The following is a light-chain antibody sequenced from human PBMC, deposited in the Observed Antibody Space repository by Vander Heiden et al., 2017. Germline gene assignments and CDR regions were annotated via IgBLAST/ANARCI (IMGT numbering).Light chain of an antibody. CDR1: SSDVGGYNY. V-gene: IGLV2-14*01. CDR2: EVS. Sequence: QSALTQPAPVSGSPGQSLTISCTGTSSDVGGYNYVSWYQQHPGKAPKLMIYEVSNRPSGVSNRFSGYKSGNTASLTISGLQAEDEADYYCSSYTSSSTSLFGTGTKVTVL. CDR3: SSYTSSSTSL. J-gene: IGLJ1*01.